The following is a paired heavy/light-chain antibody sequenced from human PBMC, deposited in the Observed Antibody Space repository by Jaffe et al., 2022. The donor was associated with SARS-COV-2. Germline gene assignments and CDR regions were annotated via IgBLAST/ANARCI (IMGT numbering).Heavy chain of an antibody. CDR1: GFSFSTYA. CDR3: ANHRWEVAYYYYYIDV. J-gene: IGHJ6*03. D-gene: IGHD1-26*01. Sequence: EVQLVESGGGLVQPGGSLRLSCAASGFSFSTYAMTWVRQAPGKGLEWVSGITSSGATTYYADSVTGRFTISRDNSKNMLYLQMNSLRAEDTAVYYCANHRWEVAYYYYYIDVRGKGTTVTVSS. CDR2: ITSSGATT. V-gene: IGHV3-23*04.
Light chain of an antibody. CDR3: QQYEDWPLT. Sequence: EIVMTQSPATLSVSPGERATLSCRASQSVHNNLAWHQQKPGQAPRLLIHGASARATGIPARFSGSGSGTDFTLTISSLQSEDFAVYYCQQYEDWPLTFGQGTRLEIK. J-gene: IGKJ5*01. CDR2: GAS. CDR1: QSVHNN. V-gene: IGKV3-15*01.